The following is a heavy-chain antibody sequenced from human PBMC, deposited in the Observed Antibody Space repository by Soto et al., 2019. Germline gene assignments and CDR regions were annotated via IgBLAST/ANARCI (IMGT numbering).Heavy chain of an antibody. CDR1: GGFTSTNNW. D-gene: IGHD3-10*01. J-gene: IGHJ4*02. V-gene: IGHV4-4*02. Sequence: QLQLQESGPGLVRPSGTLSLTCAVSGGFTSTNNWWSWVRQPPGKGLAWIGDAYHSGSTEYNPSLKSRVSLSVDKSKNQIALKLTSATAADTAVYYCARSPPSSYYGGSGTFDYWGQGTRVTVSS. CDR2: AYHSGST. CDR3: ARSPPSSYYGGSGTFDY.